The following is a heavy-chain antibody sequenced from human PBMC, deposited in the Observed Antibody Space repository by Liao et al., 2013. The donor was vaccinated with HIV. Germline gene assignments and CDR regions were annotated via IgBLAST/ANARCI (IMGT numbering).Heavy chain of an antibody. V-gene: IGHV4-39*02. J-gene: IGHJ6*03. CDR1: GGSISGKTYH. CDR2: IYYSGTT. Sequence: QLQLQESGPGLVKPSETLSLACTVSGGSISGKTYHWGWIRQPPGKGLEWIGSIYYSGTTYYNSSLGSRVTISVDTSKNHFSLKLTSVTAADTAVYYCARGDYSSWDDNYYYYYYMDVWAKDTVTVSS. D-gene: IGHD6-6*01. CDR3: ARGDYSSWDDNYYYYYYMDV.